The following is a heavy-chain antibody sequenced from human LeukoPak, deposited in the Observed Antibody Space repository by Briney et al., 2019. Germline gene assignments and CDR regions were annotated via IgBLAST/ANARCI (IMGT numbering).Heavy chain of an antibody. J-gene: IGHJ4*02. V-gene: IGHV4-59*01. CDR1: GGSLSSYY. CDR2: IYYSGST. Sequence: SETLSLTCTVSGGSLSSYYWTWIRQPPGKGLEWIGYIYYSGSTNYNPSLKSRVTISVDTSKNQFSLKLSSVTVADTAVYYCARGLKFYEILTAYYTFPYFDYWGQGALVTVSS. CDR3: ARGLKFYEILTAYYTFPYFDY. D-gene: IGHD3-9*01.